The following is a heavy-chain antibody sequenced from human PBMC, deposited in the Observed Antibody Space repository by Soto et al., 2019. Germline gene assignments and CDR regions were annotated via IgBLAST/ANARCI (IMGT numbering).Heavy chain of an antibody. CDR3: ARAWDIVVVVAATQGSWFDP. J-gene: IGHJ5*02. CDR1: GGTFSSYA. Sequence: QVQLVQSGAEVKKPGSSVKVSCKASGGTFSSYAISWVRQAPGQGLEWMGGIIPIFGTANYAQKFQGRVTITADESTSTAYMELSSLRSEDTAVSYCARAWDIVVVVAATQGSWFDPWGQGTLVTVSS. CDR2: IIPIFGTA. V-gene: IGHV1-69*01. D-gene: IGHD2-15*01.